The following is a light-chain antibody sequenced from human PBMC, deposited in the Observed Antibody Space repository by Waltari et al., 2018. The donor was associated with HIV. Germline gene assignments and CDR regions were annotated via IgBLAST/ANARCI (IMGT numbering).Light chain of an antibody. Sequence: DVQMTQSPSTLSASVGDRVIITCRANQKIGDLVAWYQQKPGQVPELLIYKASNVRSWVPLRFRGSGSGAEYTLAISNLQTEDVVTYCCQYYYKFWTFGQGTRV. J-gene: IGKJ1*01. V-gene: IGKV1-5*03. CDR3: QYYYKFWT. CDR1: QKIGDL. CDR2: KAS.